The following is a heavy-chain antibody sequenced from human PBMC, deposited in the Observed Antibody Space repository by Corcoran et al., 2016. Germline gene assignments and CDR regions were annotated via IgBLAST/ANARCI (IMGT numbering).Heavy chain of an antibody. CDR1: GYTFTTYD. CDR3: ARGRYRLLWGDY. Sequence: QVHLVQSGAEVKKPGASVKVSCKASGYTFTTYDMHWVRPAPGQGLEWIGVINPSGDTTIYTQNFQGRVTLTRDTSTSTVYMELSSLRSDDTAMYYCARGRYRLLWGDYWGQGTLVTVSS. D-gene: IGHD2-2*01. J-gene: IGHJ4*02. CDR2: INPSGDTT. V-gene: IGHV1-46*01.